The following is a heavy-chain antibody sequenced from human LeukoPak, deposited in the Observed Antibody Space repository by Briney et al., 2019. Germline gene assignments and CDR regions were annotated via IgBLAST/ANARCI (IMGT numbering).Heavy chain of an antibody. V-gene: IGHV3-30*07. Sequence: DSVKGRFTISRDNSKDTAYLQMNRLRAQDTAVYYCARRVAPITGGSGFFDYWRQGTLVTVSS. J-gene: IGHJ4*02. D-gene: IGHD5-24*01. CDR3: ARRVAPITGGSGFFDY.